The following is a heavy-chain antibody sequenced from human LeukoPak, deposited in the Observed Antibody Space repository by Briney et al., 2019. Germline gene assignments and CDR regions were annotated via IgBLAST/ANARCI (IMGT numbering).Heavy chain of an antibody. CDR3: ARDQSIAAAGCFDY. CDR1: GFTFSSYA. D-gene: IGHD6-13*01. Sequence: PGRSLRLSCAASGFTFSSYAMHWVRQAPGKGLEWVAVISYDGSNKYYADSVKGRFTISRDNSKNTLYLQMNSLRAEDTAVYYCARDQSIAAAGCFDYWGQGTLVTVSS. V-gene: IGHV3-30-3*01. CDR2: ISYDGSNK. J-gene: IGHJ4*02.